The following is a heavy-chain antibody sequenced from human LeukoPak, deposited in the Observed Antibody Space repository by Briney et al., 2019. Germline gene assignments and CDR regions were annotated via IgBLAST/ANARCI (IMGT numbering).Heavy chain of an antibody. CDR3: VYQVQGVVK. CDR2: ISGDGAST. J-gene: IGHJ4*02. Sequence: GGSLRVSCSASGYTFSSYVMHWVRQAPGKGLEYVSGISGDGASTYYAVSVKGRFTISRDNSKNTLYVQMTSLRAEDTAVYYCVYQVQGVVKWGQGTLVTVSS. CDR1: GYTFSSYV. V-gene: IGHV3-64*05. D-gene: IGHD3-3*01.